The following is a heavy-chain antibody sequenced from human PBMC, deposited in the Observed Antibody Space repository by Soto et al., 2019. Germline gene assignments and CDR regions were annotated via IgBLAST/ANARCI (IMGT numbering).Heavy chain of an antibody. CDR3: AKDRGWYYFDY. CDR1: GFTFSSYG. Sequence: QVQLVESGGGVVQPGRSLRLSCAASGFTFSSYGMHWVRQAPGKGLEWVAVISYDGSNKYYADSVKGRFTISRDNSKNTLYRQMNSLRAEDTAVYYCAKDRGWYYFDYWGQGTLVTVSS. J-gene: IGHJ4*02. CDR2: ISYDGSNK. V-gene: IGHV3-30*18. D-gene: IGHD6-19*01.